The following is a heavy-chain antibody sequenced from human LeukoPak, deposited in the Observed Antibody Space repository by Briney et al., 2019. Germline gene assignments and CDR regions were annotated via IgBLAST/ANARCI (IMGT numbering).Heavy chain of an antibody. V-gene: IGHV4-59*01. CDR2: IYYSGST. J-gene: IGHJ4*02. CDR1: GGSISSYY. Sequence: SETLSLTCTVSGGSISSYYWSWIRQPPGKGLEWIGYIYYSGSTNYHPSLKSRVTISVDTSKNQFSLKLSSVTAADTAVYYCARGGYDYSDYWGQGTLVTVSS. CDR3: ARGGYDYSDY. D-gene: IGHD5-12*01.